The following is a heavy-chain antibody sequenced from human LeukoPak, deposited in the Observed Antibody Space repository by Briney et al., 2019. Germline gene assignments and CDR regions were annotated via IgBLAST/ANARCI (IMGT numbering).Heavy chain of an antibody. D-gene: IGHD3-22*01. J-gene: IGHJ4*02. Sequence: SETLSLTCTVSGGSISSGGYYWSWIRQHPGKGLEWIGYIYYSGSTYYNPSLKSRVTISVDTSKNQFSLKLSSVTAADTAVYYCARDRPDLLYYDSSGRNDYWGQGTLVTVSS. CDR1: GGSISSGGYY. V-gene: IGHV4-31*03. CDR3: ARDRPDLLYYDSSGRNDY. CDR2: IYYSGST.